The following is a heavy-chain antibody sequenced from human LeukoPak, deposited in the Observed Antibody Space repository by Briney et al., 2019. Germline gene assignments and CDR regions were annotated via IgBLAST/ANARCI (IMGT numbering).Heavy chain of an antibody. Sequence: GGSLRLSCAASGFSSTDYAMHWVRQVPGKGLEWVSGIDWNSKRVDYADAVKGRFTVSTDNAKNSLYLQMNSLRVEDTALYFCTKDILPGGADVWGQGTTVTVSS. D-gene: IGHD3-3*02. CDR1: GFSSTDYA. J-gene: IGHJ6*02. CDR3: TKDILPGGADV. CDR2: IDWNSKRV. V-gene: IGHV3-9*02.